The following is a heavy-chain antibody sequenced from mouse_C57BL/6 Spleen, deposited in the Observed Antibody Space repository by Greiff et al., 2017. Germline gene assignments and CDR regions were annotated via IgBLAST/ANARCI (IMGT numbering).Heavy chain of an antibody. Sequence: EVMLVESGGGLVKPGGSLKLSCAASGFTFSSYAMSWVRQTPEKRLEWVATISDGGSYTYYPDNVKGRFTISRDNAKNNLYLQMSHLKSEDTAMYYCARKSNNWYFDVWGTGTTVTVSS. D-gene: IGHD2-5*01. V-gene: IGHV5-4*03. CDR1: GFTFSSYA. J-gene: IGHJ1*03. CDR2: ISDGGSYT. CDR3: ARKSNNWYFDV.